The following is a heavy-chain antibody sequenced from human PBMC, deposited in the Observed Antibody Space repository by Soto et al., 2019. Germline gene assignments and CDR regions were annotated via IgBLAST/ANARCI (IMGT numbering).Heavy chain of an antibody. J-gene: IGHJ6*02. Sequence: GGSLRLSCAASGFTFSSYGMHWVRQAPGKGLEWVAVISYDGSNKYFADSVKGRFTISRDNSKNTLYLQMNSLRAEDTAVYYCAKEFPHDFWSGWKAGGYYYYYGMDVWGQGTTVTVSS. CDR3: AKEFPHDFWSGWKAGGYYYYYGMDV. D-gene: IGHD3-3*01. V-gene: IGHV3-30*18. CDR1: GFTFSSYG. CDR2: ISYDGSNK.